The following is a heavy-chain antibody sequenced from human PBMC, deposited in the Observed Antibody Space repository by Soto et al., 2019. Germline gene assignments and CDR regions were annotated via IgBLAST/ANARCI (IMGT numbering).Heavy chain of an antibody. D-gene: IGHD4-17*01. Sequence: PSETLSLTCTVSGGSISNYYCRWIRQPPGKGLEWIGYIYYSGSTNYNPSLKSRVTISVDTSKNQFSLKLSSVTAADTAAYYCARVYGAYLDYWGQGTLVTVSS. CDR2: IYYSGST. V-gene: IGHV4-59*01. J-gene: IGHJ4*02. CDR1: GGSISNYY. CDR3: ARVYGAYLDY.